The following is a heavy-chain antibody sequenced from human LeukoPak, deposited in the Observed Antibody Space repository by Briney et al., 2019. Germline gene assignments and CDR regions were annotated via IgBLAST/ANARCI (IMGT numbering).Heavy chain of an antibody. CDR3: ARDLSLAMYE. CDR2: THYRTKWYN. Sequence: SQTLSLTCAISGDSVSSNRAAWDWIRQSPSRGLEWLVRTHYRTKWYNDYAISVKSRITISPDTPKNQFSLQLTSATPEDTAVYYCARDLSLAMYEWGQGTLVTVSS. J-gene: IGHJ4*02. CDR1: GDSVSSNRAA. V-gene: IGHV6-1*01. D-gene: IGHD6-6*01.